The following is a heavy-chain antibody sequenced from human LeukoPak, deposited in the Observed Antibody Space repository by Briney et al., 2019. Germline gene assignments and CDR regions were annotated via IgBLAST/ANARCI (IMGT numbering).Heavy chain of an antibody. CDR2: ISWNSGSI. Sequence: GRSLRLSCAASGFTFDDYAMHWLRQAPGKGLEGVSGISWNSGSIGYADSVKGRFTISRDNAKNSLYLQMNSLRAEDTALYYCAKARVDFWSGWGAFDIWGQGTMVTVSS. J-gene: IGHJ3*02. D-gene: IGHD3-3*01. V-gene: IGHV3-9*01. CDR3: AKARVDFWSGWGAFDI. CDR1: GFTFDDYA.